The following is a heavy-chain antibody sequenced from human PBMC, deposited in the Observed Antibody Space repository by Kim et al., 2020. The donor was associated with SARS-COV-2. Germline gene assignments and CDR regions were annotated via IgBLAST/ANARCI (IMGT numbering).Heavy chain of an antibody. J-gene: IGHJ6*02. CDR2: IKSKTDGGTT. CDR3: TTAGGYYYRDYYYYGMDV. CDR1: GFTFSNAW. D-gene: IGHD3-22*01. Sequence: GGSLRLSCAASGFTFSNAWMSWVRQAPGKGLEWVGRIKSKTDGGTTDYAAPVKGRFTISRDDSKNTLYLQMNSLKTEDTAVYYCTTAGGYYYRDYYYYGMDVWGQGTTVTVSS. V-gene: IGHV3-15*01.